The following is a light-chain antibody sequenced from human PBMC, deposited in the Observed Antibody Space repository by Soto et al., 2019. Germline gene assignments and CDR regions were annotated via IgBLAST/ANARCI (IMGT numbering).Light chain of an antibody. J-gene: IGKJ4*01. Sequence: EIVMTQSPATLSVSPGERATLSCRASQSVSSNFAWYQQKPGQAPRLLIYGASTRATGIPARFSGSGSGTEFTLPIISLQSEDFAVYYCHHYYNWPPLTFGGGTKVEIK. V-gene: IGKV3-15*01. CDR3: HHYYNWPPLT. CDR1: QSVSSN. CDR2: GAS.